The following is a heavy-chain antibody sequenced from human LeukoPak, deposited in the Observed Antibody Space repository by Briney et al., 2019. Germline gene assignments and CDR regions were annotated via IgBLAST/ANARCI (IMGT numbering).Heavy chain of an antibody. CDR2: INPSGGST. Sequence: ASVKVSCKASGYTFTSYYMHWVRQAPGQGLEWMGIINPSGGSTSYAQKFQGRVTMTRDTSTSTVYMELSSLRSEDTAVYYCARDKPGICSSTSCSPDYYYGMDAWGQGTTVTVSS. J-gene: IGHJ6*02. CDR1: GYTFTSYY. D-gene: IGHD2-2*01. CDR3: ARDKPGICSSTSCSPDYYYGMDA. V-gene: IGHV1-46*01.